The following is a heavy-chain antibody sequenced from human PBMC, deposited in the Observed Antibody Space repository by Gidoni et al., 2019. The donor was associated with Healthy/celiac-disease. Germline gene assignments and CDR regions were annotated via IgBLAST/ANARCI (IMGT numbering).Heavy chain of an antibody. Sequence: QVQLQQWGAGLLKPSETLSLTCAVYGGSFSGYYWSWSRQPPGKGLEWIGEINNSGSTNYNPSLKSRVTISVDTSKNQFSLKLSSVTAADTAVYYCARGTVNDLDYWGQGTLVTVSS. CDR1: GGSFSGYY. CDR3: ARGTVNDLDY. D-gene: IGHD1-1*01. J-gene: IGHJ4*02. V-gene: IGHV4-34*01. CDR2: INNSGST.